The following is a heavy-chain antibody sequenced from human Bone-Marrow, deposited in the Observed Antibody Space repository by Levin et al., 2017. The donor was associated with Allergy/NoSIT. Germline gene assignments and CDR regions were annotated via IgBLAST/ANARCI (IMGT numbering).Heavy chain of an antibody. J-gene: IGHJ6*02. CDR1: GFTFSDYA. V-gene: IGHV3-30*18. Sequence: GESLKISCVASGFTFSDYAMHWVRQAPGKGLEWVAITSYDGSNHFYPDSVKGRFTISRNNSKNTLYLQMNSLRPEDTAVYYCAKEPLVRYYYYGLDVWGQGTTVTVSS. D-gene: IGHD6-6*01. CDR3: AKEPLVRYYYYGLDV. CDR2: TSYDGSNH.